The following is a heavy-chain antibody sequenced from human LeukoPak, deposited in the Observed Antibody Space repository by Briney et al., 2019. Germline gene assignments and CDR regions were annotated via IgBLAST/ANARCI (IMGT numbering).Heavy chain of an antibody. J-gene: IGHJ4*02. Sequence: SVKVSCKASGGTFSSYAISWVRQAPGQGLEWMGGIIPIFGTANYAQKFQGRVTITTDESTSTAYMELSSLRSEDTAVYYCARERASGSYYGVHDYWGQGTLVTVSS. CDR2: IIPIFGTA. CDR3: ARERASGSYYGVHDY. CDR1: GGTFSSYA. D-gene: IGHD1-26*01. V-gene: IGHV1-69*05.